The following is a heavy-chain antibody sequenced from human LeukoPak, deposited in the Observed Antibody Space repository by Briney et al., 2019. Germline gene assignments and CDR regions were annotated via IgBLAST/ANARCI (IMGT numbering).Heavy chain of an antibody. CDR2: ISGSGGST. CDR3: AAPRVGSGSYYRGSYYYGMDV. Sequence: GGSLRLSRAASGFTFSSYAMSWVRQAPGKGLEWVSAISGSGGSTYYADSVKGRFTISRDNSKNTLYLQMNSLRAEDTAVYYCAAPRVGSGSYYRGSYYYGMDVWGKGTTVTVSS. J-gene: IGHJ6*04. D-gene: IGHD3-10*01. V-gene: IGHV3-23*01. CDR1: GFTFSSYA.